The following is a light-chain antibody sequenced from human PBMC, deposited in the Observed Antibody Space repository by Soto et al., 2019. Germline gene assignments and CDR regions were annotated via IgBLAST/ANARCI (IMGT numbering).Light chain of an antibody. Sequence: QSVLTQPASVSVSPGQSSTISCTGTSSDVGGYNYVSWYQQHPGKAPKLMIYDVSNRPSGVSNRFSGSKSGNTASLTISGLQAEDEADYYCSSYTSSSTLGVFGGGTKPTVL. J-gene: IGLJ3*02. CDR2: DVS. CDR3: SSYTSSSTLGV. V-gene: IGLV2-14*01. CDR1: SSDVGGYNY.